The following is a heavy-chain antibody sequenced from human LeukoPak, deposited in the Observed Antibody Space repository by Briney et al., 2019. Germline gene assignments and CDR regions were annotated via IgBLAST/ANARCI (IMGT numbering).Heavy chain of an antibody. D-gene: IGHD4-17*01. J-gene: IGHJ4*02. CDR1: GFTVSSSY. Sequence: PGGSLRLSCAASGFTVSSSYMSWVRQAPGKGLEWVSVIYSGGSTYYADSVKGRFTISRDNSKNTLYLQMNSLRAEDTAVYYCARESTVTTPYFDYWGQGTLVTVAS. V-gene: IGHV3-53*01. CDR2: IYSGGST. CDR3: ARESTVTTPYFDY.